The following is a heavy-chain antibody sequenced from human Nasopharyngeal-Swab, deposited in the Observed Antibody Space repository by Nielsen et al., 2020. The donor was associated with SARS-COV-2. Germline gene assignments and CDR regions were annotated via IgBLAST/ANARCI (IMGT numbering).Heavy chain of an antibody. CDR2: IIPILGIA. Sequence: SVKVSCKASGGTFSSYAISWVRQAPGQGLEWMGRIIPILGIANHAQKFQGRVTITADKSTSTAYMELSSLRSEDTAVYYCARGTGTTYYYYYMDVWGKGTTVTVSS. CDR3: ARGTGTTYYYYYMDV. CDR1: GGTFSSYA. V-gene: IGHV1-69*04. J-gene: IGHJ6*03. D-gene: IGHD1-7*01.